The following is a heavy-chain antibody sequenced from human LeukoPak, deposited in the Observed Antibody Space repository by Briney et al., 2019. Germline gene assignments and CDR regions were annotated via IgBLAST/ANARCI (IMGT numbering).Heavy chain of an antibody. CDR2: IIPIFGTA. V-gene: IGHV1-69*13. CDR1: GGTFSSYA. D-gene: IGHD3-3*01. J-gene: IGHJ3*02. CDR3: ARGDTIFGVVTIAFDI. Sequence: SVKVSCKASGGTFSSYAISWVRQAPGQGLEWMGGIIPIFGTANYAQKFQGRVTITADESTSTAYMELSSLRSEDTAVYYCARGDTIFGVVTIAFDIWGQGTMVTVSS.